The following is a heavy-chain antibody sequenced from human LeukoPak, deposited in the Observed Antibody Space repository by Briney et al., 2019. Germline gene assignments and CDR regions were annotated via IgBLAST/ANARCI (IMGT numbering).Heavy chain of an antibody. CDR2: VYYSGST. J-gene: IGHJ4*02. CDR3: ARSEEMAAPFDY. Sequence: SETLSLTCTVSSDSISPYYWSWIRQSPGTGLEWIGCVYYSGSTTYNPSLKSRVTISIDTSKNQFSLKLTSVTAADTAMYYCARSEEMAAPFDYWGQGTLVTVSS. V-gene: IGHV4-59*01. D-gene: IGHD5-24*01. CDR1: SDSISPYY.